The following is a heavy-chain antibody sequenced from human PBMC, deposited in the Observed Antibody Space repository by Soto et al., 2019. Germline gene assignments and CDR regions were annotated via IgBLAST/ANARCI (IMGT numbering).Heavy chain of an antibody. CDR1: GYTFTSYG. Sequence: GASVKVSCKASGYTFTSYGISWVRQAPGQGLEWMGWISAYNGNTNYAQKLQGRVTMTTDTSTSTAYMELRSLRSDDTAVYYCARDAVPLAAAGQTEAYFDYWVPETLLVTVSS. CDR2: ISAYNGNT. CDR3: ARDAVPLAAAGQTEAYFDY. V-gene: IGHV1-18*04. D-gene: IGHD6-13*01. J-gene: IGHJ4*03.